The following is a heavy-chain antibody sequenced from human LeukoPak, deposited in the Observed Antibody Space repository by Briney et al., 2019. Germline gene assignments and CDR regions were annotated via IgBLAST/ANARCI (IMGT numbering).Heavy chain of an antibody. Sequence: GGSLRLSCAASGFNYSSYTMNWVRQAPGMGLEWLSYVSASRDITYYADFVKGRFTISRDNAKNSLYLQMNSLRAEDTAVYYCVRGSLASGVVVYYYYYLDVWGKGTTVTISS. J-gene: IGHJ6*03. CDR2: VSASRDIT. CDR3: VRGSLASGVVVYYYYYLDV. V-gene: IGHV3-48*01. D-gene: IGHD3-3*01. CDR1: GFNYSSYT.